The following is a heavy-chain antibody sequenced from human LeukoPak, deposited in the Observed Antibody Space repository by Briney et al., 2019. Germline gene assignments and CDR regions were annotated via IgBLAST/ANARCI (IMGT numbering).Heavy chain of an antibody. J-gene: IGHJ4*02. D-gene: IGHD4-23*01. V-gene: IGHV3-15*01. Sequence: PGGSLRLSCAVSGLSFRDAWLCWVRQAPGKGLEWIGRTIGGGGPADYAAPVKGRFTISRDYSKDTMCLHMNSLKTEDTAVYYCTWMATVVTVDIWGQGTLVTVSS. CDR2: TIGGGGPA. CDR1: GLSFRDAW. CDR3: TWMATVVTVDI.